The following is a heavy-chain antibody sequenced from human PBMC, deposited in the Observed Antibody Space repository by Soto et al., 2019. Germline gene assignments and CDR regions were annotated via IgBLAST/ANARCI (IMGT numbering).Heavy chain of an antibody. CDR2: VSPENRNA. CDR3: EVTTGF. J-gene: IGHJ4*02. D-gene: IGHD1-1*01. CDR1: GYTFTEYD. Sequence: ASVKVSCKTSGYTFTEYDLNWVRQAPGQGLEYMGWVSPENRNAGYAPQFRGRVSMTTDTSISTAYLELTNLTYEDTAVYYCEVTTGFWGQGNMVTSPQ. V-gene: IGHV1-8*01.